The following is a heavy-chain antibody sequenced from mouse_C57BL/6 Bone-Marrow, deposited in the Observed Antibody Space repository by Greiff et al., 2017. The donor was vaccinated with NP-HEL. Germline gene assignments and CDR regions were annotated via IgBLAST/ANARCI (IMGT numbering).Heavy chain of an antibody. CDR1: GFTFSSYG. D-gene: IGHD2-5*01. V-gene: IGHV5-6*01. CDR2: ISSGGSYT. J-gene: IGHJ4*01. Sequence: EVQLQESGGDLVKPGGSLKLSCAASGFTFSSYGMSWVRQTPDKRLEWVATISSGGSYTYYADSVKGRFTITRDNAKNTLYLQMSSLKSEDTAMYYCARHSSFSNYVNYYAMDDWGQGTSVTVSS. CDR3: ARHSSFSNYVNYYAMDD.